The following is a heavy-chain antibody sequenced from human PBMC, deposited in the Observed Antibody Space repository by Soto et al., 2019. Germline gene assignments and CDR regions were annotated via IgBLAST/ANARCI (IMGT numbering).Heavy chain of an antibody. CDR1: GYKFISHS. J-gene: IGHJ6*02. CDR2: ISAYNGNT. V-gene: IGHV1-18*01. Sequence: QIQLVQSGGEVKKPGASVKVSCKSSGYKFISHSITWVRQAPGQGLEWMGRISAYNGNTNYAQKLQGRATMPTDTSTNTAYMELRSLRSDDTAVYYCARGAFCGGAPGCRDMDVWGQGTTVTVSS. CDR3: ARGAFCGGAPGCRDMDV. D-gene: IGHD2-21*01.